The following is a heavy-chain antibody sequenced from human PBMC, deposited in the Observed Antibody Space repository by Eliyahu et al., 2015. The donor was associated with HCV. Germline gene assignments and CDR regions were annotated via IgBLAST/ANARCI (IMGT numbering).Heavy chain of an antibody. CDR2: ISWHSVSL. V-gene: IGHV3-9*01. CDR3: AKVGRQSGDFEGTFDS. Sequence: EVQLVXSGGGLVEPGGSLRLSCAXXXFNFHDSPMXWVRQAPGKGLEWVSGISWHSVSLGYAASVKGRFTISRDNAKNSLYLQMNSLRSEDTAFYYCAKVGRQSGDFEGTFDSWGQGTLVTVSS. CDR1: XFNFHDSP. D-gene: IGHD3-16*01. J-gene: IGHJ4*02.